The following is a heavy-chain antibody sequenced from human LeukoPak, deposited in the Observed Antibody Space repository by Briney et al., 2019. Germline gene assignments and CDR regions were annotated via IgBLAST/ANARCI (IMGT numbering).Heavy chain of an antibody. J-gene: IGHJ5*02. CDR3: ARGRYSGYDFSS. D-gene: IGHD5-12*01. CDR1: GYTFTSYD. Sequence: ASVKVSCTASGYTFTSYDINWVRQATGQGLEWMGWMNPNSGNTGYAQKFQGRVTMTRNTSISTAYMELSSLRSEDTAVYYCARGRYSGYDFSSWGQGTLVTVSS. CDR2: MNPNSGNT. V-gene: IGHV1-8*01.